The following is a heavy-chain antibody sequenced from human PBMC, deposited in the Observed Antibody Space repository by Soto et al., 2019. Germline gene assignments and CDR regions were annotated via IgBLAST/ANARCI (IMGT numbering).Heavy chain of an antibody. V-gene: IGHV4-31*03. Sequence: SETLSLTCTVSGGSISSGGYYWSWIRQHPGKGLEWIGYIYYSGSTYYNPSLKSRVTISVDTSKNQFSLKLSSVTAADTAVYYCARDRRLITMVRGVSLWFDPWGQGTLVTVSS. CDR1: GGSISSGGYY. CDR2: IYYSGST. D-gene: IGHD3-10*01. J-gene: IGHJ5*02. CDR3: ARDRRLITMVRGVSLWFDP.